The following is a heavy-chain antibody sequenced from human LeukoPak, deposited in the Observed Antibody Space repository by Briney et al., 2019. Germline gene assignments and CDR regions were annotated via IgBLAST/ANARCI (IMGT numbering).Heavy chain of an antibody. D-gene: IGHD6-19*01. CDR1: GFTFSTYW. J-gene: IGHJ4*02. Sequence: PGGSLRLSCAASGFTFSTYWMHWVRQAPGKGLVWVSRINSDGTDAVYADSVKGRFTLSRGNAKNRVYLQMNSLRVDDTGVYYCTRAGSGWYFFDFWGQGTPVIVSS. CDR2: INSDGTDA. CDR3: TRAGSGWYFFDF. V-gene: IGHV3-74*01.